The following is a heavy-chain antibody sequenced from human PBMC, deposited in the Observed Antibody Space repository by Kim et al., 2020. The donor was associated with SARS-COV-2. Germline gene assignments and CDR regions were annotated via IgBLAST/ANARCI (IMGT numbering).Heavy chain of an antibody. Sequence: GGSLRLSCAASGFTFVSYAMSWVRQAPGKGLEWVSAISASGGSTYYADSGKGRFPISRDNSKNTLYLQMNSLRAEDTAVYYCAKAGWLQSLSLLNYFDYWGQRTLVTVSS. V-gene: IGHV3-23*01. D-gene: IGHD5-12*01. CDR2: ISASGGST. J-gene: IGHJ4*02. CDR3: AKAGWLQSLSLLNYFDY. CDR1: GFTFVSYA.